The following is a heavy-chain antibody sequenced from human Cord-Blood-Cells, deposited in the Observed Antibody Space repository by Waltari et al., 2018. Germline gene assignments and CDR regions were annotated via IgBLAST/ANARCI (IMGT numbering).Heavy chain of an antibody. V-gene: IGHV3-53*01. J-gene: IGHJ3*02. CDR2: IYSGGST. CDR1: GFTVSSNY. CDR3: ARDQRHYDSSGYYAFDI. Sequence: EVQLVESGGGLIQPGGSLRLSCAASGFTVSSNYMRWVRQAPGKGLEWVSVIYSGGSTYYADSVKGRFTISRDNSKNTLYLQMNSLRAEDTAVYYCARDQRHYDSSGYYAFDIWGQGTMVTVSS. D-gene: IGHD3-22*01.